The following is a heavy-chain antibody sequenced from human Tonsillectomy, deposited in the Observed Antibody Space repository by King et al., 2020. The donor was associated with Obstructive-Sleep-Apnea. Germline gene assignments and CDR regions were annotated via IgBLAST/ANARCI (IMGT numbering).Heavy chain of an antibody. D-gene: IGHD3-22*01. CDR1: GGSISSSNYY. CDR3: ARANFPTYYYDSTRREYFDY. J-gene: IGHJ4*02. V-gene: IGHV4-39*07. CDR2: IYYSGST. Sequence: QLHESVPGLGKTSETLSLTCTVSGGSISSSNYYWCWIRLPPGEGLEWNVSIYYSGSTYYNPSLKIRVTISGDTYKYQFSLKLSSVTAADTSAYYCARANFPTYYYDSTRREYFDYWGQGTLVTVSS.